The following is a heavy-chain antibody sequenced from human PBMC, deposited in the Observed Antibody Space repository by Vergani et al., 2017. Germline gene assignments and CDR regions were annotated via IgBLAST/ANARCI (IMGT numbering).Heavy chain of an antibody. Sequence: EVRLLESGGGLVQPGGSLRLSCAASGFTFNIYAMSWVRQAPGKGLEWVSTITYNGGRTYYADSVKGRFTISRDNSKNTLYLQMNSLRAEDTAVYYCAREEDIYAFDIWGQGTMVTVSS. CDR1: GFTFNIYA. CDR3: AREEDIYAFDI. J-gene: IGHJ3*02. V-gene: IGHV3-23*01. D-gene: IGHD2-15*01. CDR2: ITYNGGRT.